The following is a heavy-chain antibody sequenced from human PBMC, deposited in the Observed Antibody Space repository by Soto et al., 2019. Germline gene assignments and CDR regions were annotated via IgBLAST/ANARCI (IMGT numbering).Heavy chain of an antibody. V-gene: IGHV1-8*01. J-gene: IGHJ6*02. CDR1: GYTFTSYD. CDR3: ARGLHPYYYYGMDV. D-gene: IGHD4-4*01. Sequence: QVQLVQSGAEVKKPGASVKVSCKASGYTFTSYDINWVRQATGQGLEWMGWMNPNSGNTGYAQKFRGRDTMTRNTSISTAHLELSSLRSEDTAVYYCARGLHPYYYYGMDVWGQGTTVTVSS. CDR2: MNPNSGNT.